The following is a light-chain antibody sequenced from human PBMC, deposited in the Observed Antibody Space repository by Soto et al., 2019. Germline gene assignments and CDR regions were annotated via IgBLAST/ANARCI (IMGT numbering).Light chain of an antibody. CDR3: QQYYSYPWT. CDR2: AAS. Sequence: AIRMTQSPSSFSASTGDRVTITCRASQGISSYLAWYQQKPGKAPKLLIYAASTLQSGVPSRFSGSGSGTAFTITISCLQSEDFATYYCQQYYSYPWTFGQGTKVEIK. V-gene: IGKV1-8*01. J-gene: IGKJ1*01. CDR1: QGISSY.